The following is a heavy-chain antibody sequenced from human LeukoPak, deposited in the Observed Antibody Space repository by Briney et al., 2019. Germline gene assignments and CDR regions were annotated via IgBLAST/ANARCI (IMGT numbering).Heavy chain of an antibody. CDR2: IYYSGST. CDR1: GGSISSYY. J-gene: IGHJ4*02. D-gene: IGHD1-26*01. CDR3: ARAYSGRYSYYFDY. V-gene: IGHV4-59*01. Sequence: PLETLSLTCTVSGGSISSYYWSWIRQPPGKGLEWIGYIYYSGSTNYNPSLKSRVTISVDTSKNQFSLKLSSVTAADTAVYYCARAYSGRYSYYFDYWGQGTLVTVSS.